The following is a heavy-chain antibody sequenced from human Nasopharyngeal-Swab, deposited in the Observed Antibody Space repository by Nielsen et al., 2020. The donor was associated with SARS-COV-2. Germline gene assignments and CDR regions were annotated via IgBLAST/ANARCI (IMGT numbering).Heavy chain of an antibody. CDR1: GFTFSSHA. CDR3: ARDPDVDIVATDAFDI. J-gene: IGHJ3*02. Sequence: GGSLRLSCVASGFTFSSHAMSWVRQAPGKGLEWVSGLIENGVDTYYADSVRGRFTISRDNSKNTLYLQMSSLRAEDTAVYYCARDPDVDIVATDAFDIWGQGTMVTVSS. CDR2: LIENGVDT. V-gene: IGHV3-23*01. D-gene: IGHD5-12*01.